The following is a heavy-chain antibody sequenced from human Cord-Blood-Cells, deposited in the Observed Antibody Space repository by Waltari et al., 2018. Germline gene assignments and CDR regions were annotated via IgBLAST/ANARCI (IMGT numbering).Heavy chain of an antibody. CDR1: GFTVSSNY. CDR2: IYSGGST. D-gene: IGHD2-2*01. J-gene: IGHJ6*02. Sequence: EVQLVETGGGLIQPGGSLRLSCAASGFTVSSNYMSWVRQAPGKGLEWVSVIYSGGSTYYADSVKGRFTISRDNSKNTLYLQMNSLRAKDTAVYYCASTSPMKNYGMDVWGQGTTVTVSS. V-gene: IGHV3-53*02. CDR3: ASTSPMKNYGMDV.